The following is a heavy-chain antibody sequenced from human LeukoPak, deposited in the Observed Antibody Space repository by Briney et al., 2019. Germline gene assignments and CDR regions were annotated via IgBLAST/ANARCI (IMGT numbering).Heavy chain of an antibody. CDR2: ISSSGSME. CDR1: GFTFGDYA. Sequence: GGSLRLSCRGSGFTFGDYAVNWVRQAPGKGLEWVSYISSSGSMEYYADSVKGRFTISRDNAKNSLYLQMNSLRAEDTAVYYCARGGPYYYGSGEKFDYWGQGTLVTVSS. D-gene: IGHD3-10*01. CDR3: ARGGPYYYGSGEKFDY. V-gene: IGHV3-48*03. J-gene: IGHJ4*02.